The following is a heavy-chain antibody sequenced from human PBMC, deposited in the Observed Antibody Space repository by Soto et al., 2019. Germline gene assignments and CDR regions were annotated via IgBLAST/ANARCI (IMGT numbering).Heavy chain of an antibody. CDR1: GWTFGTYS. Sequence: VGSLRLSCAASGWTFGTYSMNWVRQAPGKGLEWIAYINSDSDNIMYADSVKGRFTISRDNAKNSLFLQMNSLTDEDTAVYYCARLYYDYVWGQGTTVTVSS. CDR3: ARLYYDYV. CDR2: INSDSDNI. D-gene: IGHD3-3*01. V-gene: IGHV3-48*02. J-gene: IGHJ6*02.